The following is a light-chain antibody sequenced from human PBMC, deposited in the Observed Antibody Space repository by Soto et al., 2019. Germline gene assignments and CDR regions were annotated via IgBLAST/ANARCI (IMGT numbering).Light chain of an antibody. CDR1: TGAVTTGHY. V-gene: IGLV7-46*01. J-gene: IGLJ3*02. CDR2: DTT. CDR3: LLSYSSARV. Sequence: QAVVTQEPSLTVSPGGTVTLTCGSSTGAVTTGHYPHWFQQKPGQAPRTLIYDTTNKHSWTPARFSGSLLGGKAALTLSGAQPEDEADYYCLLSYSSARVLGGGTKVTVL.